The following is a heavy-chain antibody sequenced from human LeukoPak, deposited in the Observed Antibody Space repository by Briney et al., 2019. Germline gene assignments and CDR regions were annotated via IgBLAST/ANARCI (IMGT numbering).Heavy chain of an antibody. CDR3: ARGYSRSWFDP. J-gene: IGHJ5*02. CDR1: GFTFNNYW. Sequence: PGGSLRLSCAASGFTFNNYWMHWVRQAPGKGRVWVSRINTDGSITTYADSVEGRFSGSRDNAKNTLYLQMNSLRVEDTGVYYCARGYSRSWFDPWGQGTLVTVSS. V-gene: IGHV3-74*03. D-gene: IGHD1-14*01. CDR2: INTDGSIT.